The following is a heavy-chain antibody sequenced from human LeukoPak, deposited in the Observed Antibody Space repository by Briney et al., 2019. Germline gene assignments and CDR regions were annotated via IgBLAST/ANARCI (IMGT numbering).Heavy chain of an antibody. V-gene: IGHV3-48*03. J-gene: IGHJ5*02. CDR3: ARGGDYGDYEGENWFDP. CDR1: GFTFSSYE. Sequence: GGSLRLSCAASGFTFSSYEMNWVRQAPGKGLEWVSYISSSGSTIYYADSVKGRFTISRDNAKNSLYLQMNSLRAEDTAVYYCARGGDYGDYEGENWFDPWGQGTLVTVSS. D-gene: IGHD4-17*01. CDR2: ISSSGSTI.